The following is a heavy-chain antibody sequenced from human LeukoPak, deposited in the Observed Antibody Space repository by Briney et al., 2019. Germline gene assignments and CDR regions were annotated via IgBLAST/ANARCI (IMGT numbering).Heavy chain of an antibody. Sequence: PSETLSLTRAVSGGSISSSNWWSWVRQPPGKGLEWIGEIYHSVSTNYNPSLKSRVTISVDKSKNQFSLKLSSVTAADTAVYYCARAPIELQRIDYWGQGTLVTVSS. CDR1: GGSISSSNW. CDR3: ARAPIELQRIDY. V-gene: IGHV4-4*02. D-gene: IGHD2-8*01. CDR2: IYHSVST. J-gene: IGHJ4*02.